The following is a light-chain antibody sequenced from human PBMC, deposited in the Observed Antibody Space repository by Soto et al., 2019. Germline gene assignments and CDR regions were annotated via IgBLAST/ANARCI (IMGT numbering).Light chain of an antibody. J-gene: IGKJ5*01. V-gene: IGKV3-11*01. CDR3: QQRSDWLT. Sequence: VMTQAPATLSVSPGERATLSCRASQTINNNVAWYQLKDGQVPRLVIYGASTRATDIPARFSGSGSGTEFTLTISSLEPEDFAVYYCQQRSDWLTFGQGTRLEIK. CDR1: QTINNN. CDR2: GAS.